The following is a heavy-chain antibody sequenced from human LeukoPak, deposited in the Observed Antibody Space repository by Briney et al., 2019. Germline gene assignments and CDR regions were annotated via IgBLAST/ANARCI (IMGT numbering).Heavy chain of an antibody. CDR3: ARDQGLTYWYFDL. CDR2: IYYSGST. V-gene: IGHV4-59*01. CDR1: GGSLSSYY. D-gene: IGHD3/OR15-3a*01. Sequence: SETLSLTCTVSGGSLSSYYWSWIRQPPGKGLEWIGYIYYSGSTNYNPSLMSRVTISVDTSKNQFSLKLSSVTAADTAVYYCARDQGLTYWYFDLWGRGTLVTVSS. J-gene: IGHJ2*01.